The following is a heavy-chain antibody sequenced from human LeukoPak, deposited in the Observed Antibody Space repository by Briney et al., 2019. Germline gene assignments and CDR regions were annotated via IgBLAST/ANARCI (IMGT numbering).Heavy chain of an antibody. J-gene: IGHJ4*02. CDR3: AREKCSGGICYSGFDC. CDR1: GGSISSGDYF. D-gene: IGHD2-15*01. Sequence: PSQTLSLTCTVSGGSISSGDYFWSWICQPPGKGLEWIGYIYYSGSTYYNSSLKSRVTISIDTSKNQFSLKLSSVTAADTAVYYCAREKCSGGICYSGFDCWGQGTLVTVSS. V-gene: IGHV4-30-4*01. CDR2: IYYSGST.